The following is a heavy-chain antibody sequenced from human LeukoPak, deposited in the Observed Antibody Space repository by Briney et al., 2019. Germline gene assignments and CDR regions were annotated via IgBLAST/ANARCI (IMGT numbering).Heavy chain of an antibody. CDR1: GFSFTSYW. J-gene: IGHJ4*02. V-gene: IGHV3-7*01. Sequence: GESLKISCKGSGFSFTSYWMSWVRQASGKGLEWVANIKQDGSEKYYVDSVKGRFAISRDNAKNSLYLQMNSLRAEDTAVYYCARDSSPSDYWGQGTLVTVSS. CDR2: IKQDGSEK. D-gene: IGHD6-6*01. CDR3: ARDSSPSDY.